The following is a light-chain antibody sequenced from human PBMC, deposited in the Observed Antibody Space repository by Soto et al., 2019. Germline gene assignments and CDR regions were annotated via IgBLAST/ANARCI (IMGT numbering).Light chain of an antibody. Sequence: IQMTQSPSTLSASVGDRVTITCRASRGISAWVAWYQQKSGKAPKLLIYQASSLQSGVPSRFSGSGSGTDFTLTISSLQPDDFATYYCQQYNSSPWKFGQGTKVEIK. V-gene: IGKV1-5*03. CDR1: RGISAW. CDR3: QQYNSSPWK. CDR2: QAS. J-gene: IGKJ1*01.